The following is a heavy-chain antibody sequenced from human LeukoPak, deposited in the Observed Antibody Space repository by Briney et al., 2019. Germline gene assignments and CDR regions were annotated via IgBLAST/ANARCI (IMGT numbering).Heavy chain of an antibody. CDR2: ISYDGSNK. J-gene: IGHJ6*02. D-gene: IGHD5-18*01. CDR1: GFTFSSYG. CDR3: AKGDTAMVDYYYGMDV. V-gene: IGHV3-30*18. Sequence: GGSLRLSCAASGFTFSSYGMHWVRQAPGKGQEWVAVISYDGSNKYYADSVKGRFTISRDNSKNTLYLQMNSLRAEDTAVYYCAKGDTAMVDYYYGMDVWGQGTTVTVSS.